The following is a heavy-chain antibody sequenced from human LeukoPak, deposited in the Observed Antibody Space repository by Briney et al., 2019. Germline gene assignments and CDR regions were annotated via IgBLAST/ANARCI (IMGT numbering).Heavy chain of an antibody. Sequence: ASVKVSCKASGGTFSSFAISWVRQAPGKGLEWVANIKQDGSEKYYVDSVKGRFTISRDNAKNSLYLQMNSLRAEDTAVYYCARDGAKAGAFDIWGQGTMVTVSS. CDR3: ARDGAKAGAFDI. CDR2: IKQDGSEK. J-gene: IGHJ3*02. CDR1: GGTFSSFA. V-gene: IGHV3-7*01. D-gene: IGHD3-16*01.